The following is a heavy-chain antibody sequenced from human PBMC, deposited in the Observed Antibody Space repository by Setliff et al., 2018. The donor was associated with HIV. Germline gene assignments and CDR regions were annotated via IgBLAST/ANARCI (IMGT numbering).Heavy chain of an antibody. J-gene: IGHJ3*02. V-gene: IGHV1-18*01. D-gene: IGHD6-19*01. CDR2: ISGFNGNT. CDR3: ARVPYRSAWFSGGHDAFDI. Sequence: ASVKVSCKASGYSFARYGLRWVRQAPGQGLEWMGWISGFNGNTKYAQSFQDRVAMTTETATSTAYMEMRSLRSDGTAVYFCARVPYRSAWFSGGHDAFDIWGQGKMVTVSS. CDR1: GYSFARYG.